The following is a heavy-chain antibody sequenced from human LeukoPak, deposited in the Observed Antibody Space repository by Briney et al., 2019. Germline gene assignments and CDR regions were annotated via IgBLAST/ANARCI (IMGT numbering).Heavy chain of an antibody. Sequence: SETLSLTCTVSGGSISSYYWSWIRQPPGKGLEWIGYIYYSGSTNYNPSLKSRVTISVDTSKNQFSLKLSPVTAADTAVYYCARDLEGYDILTGYSDAFDIWGQGTMVTVSS. CDR2: IYYSGST. CDR3: ARDLEGYDILTGYSDAFDI. CDR1: GGSISSYY. V-gene: IGHV4-59*01. D-gene: IGHD3-9*01. J-gene: IGHJ3*02.